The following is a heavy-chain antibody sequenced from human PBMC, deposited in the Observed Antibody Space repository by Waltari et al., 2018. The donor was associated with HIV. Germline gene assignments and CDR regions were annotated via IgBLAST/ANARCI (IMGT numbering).Heavy chain of an antibody. V-gene: IGHV3-53*01. J-gene: IGHJ6*02. Sequence: EVQLVESGGGLIQPGGSLRLSCAASGFTVSSNYMSWVRQAPGKGLEWVSVIYSGGSTYYADSVKGRFTISRDNSKNTLYLQMNSLRAEDTAVYYCARPRIQTQYYYGMDVWGQGTTVTVSS. CDR1: GFTVSSNY. CDR2: IYSGGST. D-gene: IGHD5-18*01. CDR3: ARPRIQTQYYYGMDV.